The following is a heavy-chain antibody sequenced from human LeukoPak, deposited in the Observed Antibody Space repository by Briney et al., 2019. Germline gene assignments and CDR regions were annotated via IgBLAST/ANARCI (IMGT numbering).Heavy chain of an antibody. Sequence: GGSLRLSCAASGFTFSSYAMSWVRQAPGKGLEWVSAISGSGGSTYYADSVKGRFTISRDNCKNTLYLQMNSLRAEDTAVYYCAKHDYGDYRVNWFDPWGQGTLVTVSS. V-gene: IGHV3-23*01. D-gene: IGHD4-17*01. J-gene: IGHJ5*02. CDR2: ISGSGGST. CDR3: AKHDYGDYRVNWFDP. CDR1: GFTFSSYA.